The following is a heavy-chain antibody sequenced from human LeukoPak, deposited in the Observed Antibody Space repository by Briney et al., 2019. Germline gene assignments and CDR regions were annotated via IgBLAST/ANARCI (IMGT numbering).Heavy chain of an antibody. Sequence: SVKVSCKASGGTFSSYAISWVRQAPGQGLEWMGGIIPIFGTANYAQKFQGRVTITADESTSTAYMELSSLRSEDTAVYYCASHGTVTVPHPPDYWGQGTLVAVSS. CDR2: IIPIFGTA. CDR1: GGTFSSYA. CDR3: ASHGTVTVPHPPDY. D-gene: IGHD4-17*01. J-gene: IGHJ4*02. V-gene: IGHV1-69*13.